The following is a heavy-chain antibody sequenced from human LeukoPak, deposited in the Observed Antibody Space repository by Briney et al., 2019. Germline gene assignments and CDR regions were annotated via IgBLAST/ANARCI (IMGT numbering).Heavy chain of an antibody. D-gene: IGHD2-2*01. CDR2: INAGNGNT. Sequence: ASVKVSCKASGGTFSSYAISWVRQAPGQGLEWMGWINAGNGNTKYSQKFQGRVTITRDTSASTAYMELSSLRSEDTAVYYCARDFDIVVVPAALLGGMDVWGQGTTVTVSS. CDR1: GGTFSSYA. CDR3: ARDFDIVVVPAALLGGMDV. J-gene: IGHJ6*02. V-gene: IGHV1-3*01.